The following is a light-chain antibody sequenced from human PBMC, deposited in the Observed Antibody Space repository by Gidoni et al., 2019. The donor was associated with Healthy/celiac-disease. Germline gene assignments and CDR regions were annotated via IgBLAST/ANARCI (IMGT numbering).Light chain of an antibody. CDR3: HQSYSTPQT. CDR2: AAS. J-gene: IGKJ1*01. V-gene: IGKV1-39*01. Sequence: QMAGCRSTLSASVRDRVTITCLASQSISSYLNWYQQKPGKAPKLLIYAASSLQSGVPSRFSGSGSGTDFTLTISSLQPEDFAIYYCHQSYSTPQTFGQGTKLEIK. CDR1: QSISSY.